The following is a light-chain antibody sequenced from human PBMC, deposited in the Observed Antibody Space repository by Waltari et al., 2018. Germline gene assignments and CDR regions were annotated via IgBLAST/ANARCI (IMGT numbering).Light chain of an antibody. CDR2: DTS. J-gene: IGKJ1*01. Sequence: EIVLTQSPATLSLSPGERATLSCRASQSVRVYLAWYQQKPGQAPRLLIYDTSNRASGTPDRFSGSGSGTDFSLSISSLEPEDFAVYYCQQFYTTPPTFGQGTKVEIK. CDR3: QQFYTTPPT. V-gene: IGKV3-11*01. CDR1: QSVRVY.